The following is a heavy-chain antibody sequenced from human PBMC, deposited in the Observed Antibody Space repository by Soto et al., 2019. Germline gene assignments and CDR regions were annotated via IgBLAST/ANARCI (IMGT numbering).Heavy chain of an antibody. D-gene: IGHD3-22*01. J-gene: IGHJ4*02. Sequence: QVQLVESGGGVLQPGRSLRLSCAASGFTFSSYGMHWVRQAPGKGLEWVAVIWSDGSNKYYADSVKGRFTISRDNSKNTLYLQMNSLRAEDTAVYYCARYYYDSSGYYPLWGQGTLVTVSS. CDR2: IWSDGSNK. CDR3: ARYYYDSSGYYPL. V-gene: IGHV3-33*01. CDR1: GFTFSSYG.